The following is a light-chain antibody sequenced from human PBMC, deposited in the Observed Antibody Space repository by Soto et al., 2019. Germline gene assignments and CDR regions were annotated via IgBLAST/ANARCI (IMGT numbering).Light chain of an antibody. V-gene: IGKV1-12*01. Sequence: DNHMTQPPSSLSASVGDRVTITCRASQSISSWLAWYQQKPGKAPKLLIYAASNLKSGVPSRFSGSGSGTDFTLTITSLQPEDFATYYCQQANSLPITFGQGTLLEIK. CDR2: AAS. CDR3: QQANSLPIT. J-gene: IGKJ5*01. CDR1: QSISSW.